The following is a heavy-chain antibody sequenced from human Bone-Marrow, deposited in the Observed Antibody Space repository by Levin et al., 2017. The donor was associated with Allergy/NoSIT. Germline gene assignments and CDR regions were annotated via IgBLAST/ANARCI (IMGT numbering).Heavy chain of an antibody. CDR3: ARGRSDTKVIHAFDI. CDR1: GYTFSIYG. V-gene: IGHV1-18*01. J-gene: IGHJ3*02. CDR2: ISAYNGNT. Sequence: GASVKVSCKASGYTFSIYGISWVRQAPGQGLEWMGWISAYNGNTKYAQKLQGRVTMTTDTSTSTAYMELRSLRSDDTAVYYCARGRSDTKVIHAFDIWGQGTMVTVSS. D-gene: IGHD2-21*01.